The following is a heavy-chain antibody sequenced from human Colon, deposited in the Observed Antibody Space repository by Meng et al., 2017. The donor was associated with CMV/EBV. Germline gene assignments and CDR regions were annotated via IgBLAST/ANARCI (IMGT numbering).Heavy chain of an antibody. CDR2: ISYDGSNK. D-gene: IGHD1-7*01. Sequence: GESLKISCAASGFTFNTYAMHWVRQAPGKGLEWVAVISYDGSNKDYADSVKGRFTISRDNSKNTLYLQMNSLRAEDTAVYYCARDPNYYFDYWGQGTLVTVSS. CDR1: GFTFNTYA. J-gene: IGHJ4*02. V-gene: IGHV3-30*04. CDR3: ARDPNYYFDY.